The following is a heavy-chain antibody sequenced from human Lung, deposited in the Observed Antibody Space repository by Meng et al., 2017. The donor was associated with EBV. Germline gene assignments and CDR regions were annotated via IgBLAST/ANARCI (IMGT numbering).Heavy chain of an antibody. CDR2: IYYSGST. Sequence: QWKLQQWGAGLLKPSATLSLTCAVYGGSFSGYYWSWIRQPPGKGLEWIGSIYYSGSTYYNPSLKSRVTISVDTSKNQFSLKLSSVTAADTAVYYCAATVNDGYFDYWGQGTLVTVSS. J-gene: IGHJ4*02. CDR1: GGSFSGYY. V-gene: IGHV4-34*01. D-gene: IGHD4-11*01. CDR3: AATVNDGYFDY.